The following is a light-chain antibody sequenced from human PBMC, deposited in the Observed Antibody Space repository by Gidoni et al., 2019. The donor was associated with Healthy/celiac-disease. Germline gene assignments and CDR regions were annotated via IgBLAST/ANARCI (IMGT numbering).Light chain of an antibody. CDR1: QSVSSN. CDR2: GAS. J-gene: IGKJ3*01. V-gene: IGKV3-15*01. Sequence: EIVMTQSPATLSVSPGERATLSCRASQSVSSNLAWYQQKPGQAPRLLISGASTRATGIPARCSGSGSGTEFTLTISSLQSEDFAVYYCQQYNNWPLFTFGPXTKVDIK. CDR3: QQYNNWPLFT.